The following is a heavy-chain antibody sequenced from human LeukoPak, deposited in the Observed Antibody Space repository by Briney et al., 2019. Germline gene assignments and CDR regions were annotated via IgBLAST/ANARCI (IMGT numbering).Heavy chain of an antibody. Sequence: SVKVSCKASGGTFSSYAISWVRQAPGQGLEWMGRIIPIFGTANYAQKFQGGVTITTDESTSTAYMELSSLRSEDTAVYYCAKEATHLSPDWNHDSWGQGTLVTVSS. CDR3: AKEATHLSPDWNHDS. CDR2: IIPIFGTA. D-gene: IGHD1-1*01. V-gene: IGHV1-69*05. J-gene: IGHJ4*02. CDR1: GGTFSSYA.